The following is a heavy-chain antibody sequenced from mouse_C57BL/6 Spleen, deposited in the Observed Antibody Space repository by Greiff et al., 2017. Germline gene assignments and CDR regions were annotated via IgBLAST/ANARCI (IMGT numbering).Heavy chain of an antibody. V-gene: IGHV5-16*01. D-gene: IGHD1-1*01. CDR3: ARITTVVSTGTDFDY. J-gene: IGHJ2*01. Sequence: EVKLMESEGGLVQPGSSMKLSCTASGFTFSDYYMAWVRQVPEKGLEWVANINYDGSSTYYLDSLKRRFIISGDNAKNILYLQMSRLKSEDTATYYCARITTVVSTGTDFDYWGQGTTLTVSS. CDR1: GFTFSDYY. CDR2: INYDGSST.